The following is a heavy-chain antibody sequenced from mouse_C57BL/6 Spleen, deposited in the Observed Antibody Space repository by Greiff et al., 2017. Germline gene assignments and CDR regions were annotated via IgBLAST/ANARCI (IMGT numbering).Heavy chain of an antibody. V-gene: IGHV7-3*01. D-gene: IGHD2-4*01. CDR2: IRNKANGYTT. Sequence: EVQRVESGGGLVQPGGSLSLSCAASGFTFTDYYMSWVRQPPGKALEWLGFIRNKANGYTTEYSASVKGRFTISRDNSQSILYLQMNALRAEDSATYYCARYIDDDGGDYYAMDYWGQGTSVTVSS. CDR1: GFTFTDYY. J-gene: IGHJ4*01. CDR3: ARYIDDDGGDYYAMDY.